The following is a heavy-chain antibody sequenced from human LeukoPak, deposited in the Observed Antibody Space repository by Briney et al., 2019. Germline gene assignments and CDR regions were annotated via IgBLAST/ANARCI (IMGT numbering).Heavy chain of an antibody. J-gene: IGHJ1*01. CDR1: GYTFTSYG. Sequence: GASVKVSCKASGYTFTSYGISWVRQAPGQGLEWMGWISAYNGNTNYAQKLQGRVTMTTDTSTSTAYMELRSLRSDDTAVYYCARVKDSSSLSMGYFQHWGQGTLVTVSS. CDR2: ISAYNGNT. D-gene: IGHD6-6*01. V-gene: IGHV1-18*01. CDR3: ARVKDSSSLSMGYFQH.